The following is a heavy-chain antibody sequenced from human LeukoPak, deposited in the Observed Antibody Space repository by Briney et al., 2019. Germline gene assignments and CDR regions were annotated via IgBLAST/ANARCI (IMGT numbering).Heavy chain of an antibody. V-gene: IGHV3-9*03. J-gene: IGHJ6*04. CDR1: GFTFDDYA. CDR3: AKGEMDV. CDR2: ISWNSGSI. D-gene: IGHD1-26*01. Sequence: SGGSLRLSCAASGFTFDDYAMHWVRQAPGKGLEWVSGISWNSGSIGYADSVKGRFTISRDNAKNSLYLQMNSLRAEDMALYYCAKGEMDVWGKGTTVTVSS.